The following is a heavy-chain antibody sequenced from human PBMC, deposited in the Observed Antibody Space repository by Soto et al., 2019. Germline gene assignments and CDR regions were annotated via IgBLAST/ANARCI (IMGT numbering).Heavy chain of an antibody. J-gene: IGHJ6*02. CDR2: ISGSGGST. V-gene: IGHV3-23*01. CDR1: GFTFSSYA. CDR3: AKGGDVVVDWYGMDV. D-gene: IGHD2-15*01. Sequence: EVQLLESGGGLVQPGGSLRLSCAASGFTFSSYAMSWVRQAPGKGLEWVSAISGSGGSTYYADSVKGRFTISRDNSNKALYLRMNGLRAEDTAVYYFAKGGDVVVDWYGMDVWGQGTTVTVSS.